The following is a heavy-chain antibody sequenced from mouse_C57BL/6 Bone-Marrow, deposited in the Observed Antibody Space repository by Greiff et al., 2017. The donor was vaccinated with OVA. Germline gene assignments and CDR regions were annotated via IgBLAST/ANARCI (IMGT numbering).Heavy chain of an antibody. CDR2: ISSGGSYT. J-gene: IGHJ4*01. CDR1: GFTFSSYG. D-gene: IGHD1-1*01. V-gene: IGHV5-6*01. CDR3: ERQVYYYGSSYVYAMDY. Sequence: EVQVVESGGDLVKPGGSLKLSCAASGFTFSSYGMSWVRQTPGKRLEWVATISSGGSYTYYPDSVKGRFTISRDNAKNTLYLQMSSLKSEDTAMYYCERQVYYYGSSYVYAMDYWGQGTSVTVSS.